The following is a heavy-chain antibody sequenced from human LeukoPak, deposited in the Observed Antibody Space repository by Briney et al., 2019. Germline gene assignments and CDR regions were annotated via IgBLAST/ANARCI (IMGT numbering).Heavy chain of an antibody. CDR2: IYYSGST. CDR3: ARSGTEASDAFGI. CDR1: GGSISSSGNY. V-gene: IGHV4-31*03. Sequence: PSETLTLTCTVSGGSISSSGNYWSGIRQHPENGLEWIGYIYYSGSTYYNPSLKSRVTISVDSSKNQFSLKLSSVTAADTAVYYCARSGTEASDAFGIWGQGTMVTVSS. J-gene: IGHJ3*02. D-gene: IGHD1-7*01.